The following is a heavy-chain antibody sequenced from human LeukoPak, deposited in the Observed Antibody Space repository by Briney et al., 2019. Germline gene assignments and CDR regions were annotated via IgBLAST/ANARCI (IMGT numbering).Heavy chain of an antibody. CDR3: ARGTTTYSFDI. D-gene: IGHD1-7*01. V-gene: IGHV4-39*07. CDR2: IHYSGST. J-gene: IGHJ3*02. Sequence: SSETLSLTCTVSGDSISRVSYNWVWIRQPPGKGLEWIGSIHYSGSTYYNPSLKSRVTISIDTSENQFSLKLTSVTAADTAVYFCARGTTTYSFDIWGQGTMVTVSS. CDR1: GDSISRVSYN.